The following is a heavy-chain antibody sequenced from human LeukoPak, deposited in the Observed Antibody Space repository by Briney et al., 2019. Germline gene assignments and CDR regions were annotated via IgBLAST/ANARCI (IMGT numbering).Heavy chain of an antibody. D-gene: IGHD3-10*01. Sequence: GGSLRLSCAASGFIFSNYAMHWVRQAPGKGLEWVALISCDGSKTYHADSVKGRFSISRDNSKNTLYLQLNILRAEDTSVYYCARDSTYWYDSGSSGPHYFDYWGQGTLVTVSS. CDR2: ISCDGSKT. CDR1: GFIFSNYA. V-gene: IGHV3-30*01. CDR3: ARDSTYWYDSGSSGPHYFDY. J-gene: IGHJ4*02.